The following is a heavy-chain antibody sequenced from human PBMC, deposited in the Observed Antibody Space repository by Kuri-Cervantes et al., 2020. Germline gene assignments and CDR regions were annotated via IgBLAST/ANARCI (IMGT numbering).Heavy chain of an antibody. Sequence: SETLSLTCTVSGGSISSSIYYWGWIRQPPGKGLEWIGSIYYSGSTYYNPSLKSRVTISVDTSKNQFSLKLSSVTAADTAVYYCAGVTGLYYYYYMDVWGKGTTVTVSS. CDR3: AGVTGLYYYYYMDV. D-gene: IGHD7-27*01. V-gene: IGHV4-39*07. J-gene: IGHJ6*03. CDR1: GGSISSSIYY. CDR2: IYYSGST.